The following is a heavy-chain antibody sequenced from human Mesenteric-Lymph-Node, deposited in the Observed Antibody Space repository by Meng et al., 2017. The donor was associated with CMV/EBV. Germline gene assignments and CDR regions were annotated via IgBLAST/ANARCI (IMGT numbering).Heavy chain of an antibody. D-gene: IGHD6-19*01. Sequence: GSLRLSCTVSGYSISNDFYWGWIRQPPGKGLEWIGSISHSGTTYFNPSLKSRVTISLDTSKNQFLLKLTSATAADTAVYYCARGKQLRWFDPWGQGTLVTVSS. CDR1: GYSISNDFY. V-gene: IGHV4-38-2*02. CDR3: ARGKQLRWFDP. CDR2: ISHSGTT. J-gene: IGHJ5*02.